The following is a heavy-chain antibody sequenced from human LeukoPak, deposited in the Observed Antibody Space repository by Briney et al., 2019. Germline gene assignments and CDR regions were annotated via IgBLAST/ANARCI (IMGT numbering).Heavy chain of an antibody. J-gene: IGHJ6*02. V-gene: IGHV3-48*04. D-gene: IGHD6-13*01. CDR2: ISSSSSPI. Sequence: GGSLRLSCAASGFTFSSYSMNWVRQAPGKGLEWISYISSSSSPIYYAGSVKGRFTTSRDNAKNSLYLQMNSLRVEDTAVYYCAKSGGQQLIAAYGMDVWGQGTTVTVSS. CDR3: AKSGGQQLIAAYGMDV. CDR1: GFTFSSYS.